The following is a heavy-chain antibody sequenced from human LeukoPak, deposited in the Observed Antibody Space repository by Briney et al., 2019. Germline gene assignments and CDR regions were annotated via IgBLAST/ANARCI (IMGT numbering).Heavy chain of an antibody. Sequence: ASVKVSCKASGYTFTDYYMHWVRPTPGQGLEWMGWINPNSGGTNYAQKFQGRVTMTRDTSISTAYMELSRLRSDDTAVYYCARYYYDTSSVFDVWGQGTRVTVSS. CDR2: INPNSGGT. J-gene: IGHJ3*01. D-gene: IGHD3-22*01. V-gene: IGHV1-2*02. CDR1: GYTFTDYY. CDR3: ARYYYDTSSVFDV.